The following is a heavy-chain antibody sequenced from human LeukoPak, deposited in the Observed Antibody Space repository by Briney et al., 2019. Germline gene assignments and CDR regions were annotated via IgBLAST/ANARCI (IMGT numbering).Heavy chain of an antibody. D-gene: IGHD3-10*01. Sequence: GGSLRLSCAASGFTFSSYAMNWVRQAPGKGLEWVSDISGSGGRTYYADAVKGRFTISRDNSKNTLYLQMNSLRAEDTAVYYCASQEGVRYFDYWGQGTLVTVSS. J-gene: IGHJ4*02. CDR1: GFTFSSYA. V-gene: IGHV3-23*01. CDR3: ASQEGVRYFDY. CDR2: ISGSGGRT.